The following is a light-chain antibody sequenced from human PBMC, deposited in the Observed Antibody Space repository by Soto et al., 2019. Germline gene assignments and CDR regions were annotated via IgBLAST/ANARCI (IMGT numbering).Light chain of an antibody. J-gene: IGKJ2*01. Sequence: DIVMTQSPDSLAVCLGERATINCKSSQSILYSSNNKNYLASYQQKPGQPPKLLIYCASTRQSGIPDRFSGSGSGTDFTLTISSLQAEDVAIFYCQEYYSSLYTFGQGSRLEIK. CDR3: QEYYSSLYT. CDR1: QSILYSSNNKNY. V-gene: IGKV4-1*01. CDR2: CAS.